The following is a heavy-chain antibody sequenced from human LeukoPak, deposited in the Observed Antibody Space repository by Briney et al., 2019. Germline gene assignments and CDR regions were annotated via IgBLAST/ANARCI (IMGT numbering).Heavy chain of an antibody. V-gene: IGHV1-2*02. D-gene: IGHD2-21*02. CDR3: TRAYCGGDCYFQH. CDR1: GYTFTGYY. J-gene: IGHJ1*01. CDR2: INPNSGGT. Sequence: GASVKVSFKASGYTFTGYYMHWVRQAPGQGLEWMGWINPNSGGTNYAQKFQGRVTMTRDTSITTAYMELSRLSSDDTAVYYCTRAYCGGDCYFQHWGQGTLVTVSS.